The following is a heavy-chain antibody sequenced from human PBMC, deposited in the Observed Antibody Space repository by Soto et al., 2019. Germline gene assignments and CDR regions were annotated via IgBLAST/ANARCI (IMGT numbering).Heavy chain of an antibody. J-gene: IGHJ4*02. V-gene: IGHV5-51*01. Sequence: PGESLKISCKTFGYRFTIYWFGWVRQMPGKGLEWMGVIYPDDSDTRYSPTFQGQVTISADKSTSTAYLQLRSLKASDTAMYYCARRRTVVVAGTSDYYFDYWGQGTRVTVSS. D-gene: IGHD2-21*01. CDR3: ARRRTVVVAGTSDYYFDY. CDR1: GYRFTIYW. CDR2: IYPDDSDT.